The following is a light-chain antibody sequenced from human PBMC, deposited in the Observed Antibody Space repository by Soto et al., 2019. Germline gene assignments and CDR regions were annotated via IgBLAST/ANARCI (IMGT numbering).Light chain of an antibody. CDR1: QSVSSN. J-gene: IGKJ5*01. CDR2: GAS. Sequence: EIVIPQSPATLSVSPGASSPLSGRASQSVSSNLAWYQQKPGQAPRLLIYGASTRAPGIPARFSGSGSGTEFTLTIRSLQSEDFAVYYCQKYNIWPPITVGKGKRLEIK. V-gene: IGKV3-15*01. CDR3: QKYNIWPPIT.